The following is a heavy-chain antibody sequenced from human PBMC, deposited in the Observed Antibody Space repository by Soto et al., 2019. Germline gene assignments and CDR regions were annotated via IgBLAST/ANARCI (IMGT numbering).Heavy chain of an antibody. CDR3: AGSYKYGSGTFDAFDV. V-gene: IGHV1-69*01. D-gene: IGHD3-10*01. CDR1: GGTFSSHA. Sequence: QVQLVQSGTEVKKPGSSVKVSCKASGGTFSSHAISWVRQAPGQGLEWRGGIIPIFGTTNYAQRLQGRVSSTADESTSTAYMELSSLRSEDTAVYYCAGSYKYGSGTFDAFDVWGQGTMVTVSS. CDR2: IIPIFGTT. J-gene: IGHJ3*01.